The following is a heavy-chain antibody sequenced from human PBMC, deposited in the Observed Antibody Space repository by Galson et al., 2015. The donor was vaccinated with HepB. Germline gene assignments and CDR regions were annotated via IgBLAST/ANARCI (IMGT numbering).Heavy chain of an antibody. J-gene: IGHJ4*02. D-gene: IGHD1-1*01. CDR1: GFTFRNYW. Sequence: SLRLSCAAPGFTFRNYWMSWVRQAPGKGLEWVANINADGSEKYYVDSVRGRFTISRDNAENSVSLQMSSLRAEDTAVYYCARARRHSAPDPHHFDYWGQGSLVTVSS. V-gene: IGHV3-7*01. CDR2: INADGSEK. CDR3: ARARRHSAPDPHHFDY.